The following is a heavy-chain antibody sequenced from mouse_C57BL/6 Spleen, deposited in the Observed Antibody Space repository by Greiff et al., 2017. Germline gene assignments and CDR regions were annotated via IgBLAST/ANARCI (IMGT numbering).Heavy chain of an antibody. D-gene: IGHD1-1*01. CDR3: AINTTVVEGAMDC. CDR2: FHPYNGDT. CDR1: GYTFTTYP. Sequence: QVQLQQSGAELVKPGASVKMSCKASGYTFTTYPIEWLKQNHGKSLEWIGNFHPYNGDTKYNEKFKGKATLTVEKSSSTVYLELSRLTSDDSAAYYCAINTTVVEGAMDCWGQGTSVTVSS. J-gene: IGHJ4*01. V-gene: IGHV1-47*01.